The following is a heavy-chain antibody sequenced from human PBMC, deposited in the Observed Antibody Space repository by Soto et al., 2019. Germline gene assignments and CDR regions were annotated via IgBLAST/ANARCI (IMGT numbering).Heavy chain of an antibody. CDR2: ISYNGRNK. Sequence: HPGGSLRLSCAASGFTFSLYAMHWVRQAPGKGLEWVAVISYNGRNKHYVDSVKGRFIISRDNSQDTLYLQMDSLRPDDTAVYYCARQAKIGDRSQFYFDSWGQGTLVTVSS. J-gene: IGHJ4*02. V-gene: IGHV3-30*04. D-gene: IGHD3-16*01. CDR1: GFTFSLYA. CDR3: ARQAKIGDRSQFYFDS.